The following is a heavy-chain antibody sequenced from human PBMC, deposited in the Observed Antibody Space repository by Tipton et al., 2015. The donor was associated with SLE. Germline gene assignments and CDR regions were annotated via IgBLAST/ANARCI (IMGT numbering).Heavy chain of an antibody. Sequence: LRLSCTVSGGSISSGDYYWSWIRQPPGKGLEWIGYIYYSGSTYYNPSLKSRVTISVDTSKNQFSLKLSSVTAADTAVFYCARPFYYYDSSGLSGAFDIWGQGTMVTVSS. D-gene: IGHD3-22*01. V-gene: IGHV4-30-4*01. CDR3: ARPFYYYDSSGLSGAFDI. CDR2: IYYSGST. CDR1: GGSISSGDYY. J-gene: IGHJ3*02.